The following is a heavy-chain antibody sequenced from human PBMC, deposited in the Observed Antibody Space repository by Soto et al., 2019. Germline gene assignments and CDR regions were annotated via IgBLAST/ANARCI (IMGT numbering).Heavy chain of an antibody. D-gene: IGHD6-6*01. CDR2: INSDGSST. J-gene: IGHJ6*02. CDR3: TRAPRRRYYGMDV. Sequence: GGSLRLSCAASGFTFSSYWMHWVRQAPGKGLVWVSRINSDGSSTSYADSVKGRFTIARDNAKNTLYLQMNSLRAEDPAVYYCTRAPRRRYYGMDVWGQGTTVTVSS. V-gene: IGHV3-74*01. CDR1: GFTFSSYW.